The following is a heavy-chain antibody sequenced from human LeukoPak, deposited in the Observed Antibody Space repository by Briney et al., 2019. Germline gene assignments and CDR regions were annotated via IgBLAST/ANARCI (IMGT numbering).Heavy chain of an antibody. Sequence: GGSLRLSCAVSGFTFSTYYMSWVRQGPGRGLEWVAKIKQDGSEKYYVDSVKGRFTISRDNAKSSLFLQMNSLRAEDTAVYYCARGGYYDSSGRNFDYWGQGTLVTVSS. CDR1: GFTFSTYY. V-gene: IGHV3-7*05. J-gene: IGHJ4*02. CDR3: ARGGYYDSSGRNFDY. CDR2: IKQDGSEK. D-gene: IGHD3-22*01.